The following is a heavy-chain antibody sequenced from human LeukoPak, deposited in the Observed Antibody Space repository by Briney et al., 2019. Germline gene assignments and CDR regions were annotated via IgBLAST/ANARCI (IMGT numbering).Heavy chain of an antibody. V-gene: IGHV4-34*01. J-gene: IGHJ6*03. CDR3: ARGLYSGYDEYYYYYMDV. CDR2: ILHSGST. D-gene: IGHD5-12*01. Sequence: EWIGKILHSGSTSYNPSLKSRVTVSVDTSKNQFSLKVRSVTAADTAVYYCARGLYSGYDEYYYYYMDVWGKGTTVTVSS.